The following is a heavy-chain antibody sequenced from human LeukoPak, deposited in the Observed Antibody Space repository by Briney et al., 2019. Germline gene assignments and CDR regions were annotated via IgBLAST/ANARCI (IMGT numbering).Heavy chain of an antibody. Sequence: SETLSLTCTVSGGSISSYYWSWIRQPPGKGLEWIGYIYYSGSTNYNPSLKSRVTISVDTSKNQFSLKLSSVTAADTAVYYCARLRSYYDILTGYTYYFDYWGQGTLVTVSS. V-gene: IGHV4-59*08. J-gene: IGHJ4*02. D-gene: IGHD3-9*01. CDR1: GGSISSYY. CDR2: IYYSGST. CDR3: ARLRSYYDILTGYTYYFDY.